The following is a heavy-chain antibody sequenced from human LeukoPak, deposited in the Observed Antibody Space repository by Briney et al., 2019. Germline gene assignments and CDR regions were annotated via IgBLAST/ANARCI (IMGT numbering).Heavy chain of an antibody. V-gene: IGHV4-34*01. CDR2: INHSGST. Sequence: PSETLSLTCAVYDGSFSGYYWSWIRQSPGKGLEWIGEINHSGSTNCNPSLKSRVTISTDTPKNQFSLRLSSLTAADTAVYYCARRLSRRDGYNYGYWGQGTLVTVSS. D-gene: IGHD5-24*01. J-gene: IGHJ4*02. CDR3: ARRLSRRDGYNYGY. CDR1: DGSFSGYY.